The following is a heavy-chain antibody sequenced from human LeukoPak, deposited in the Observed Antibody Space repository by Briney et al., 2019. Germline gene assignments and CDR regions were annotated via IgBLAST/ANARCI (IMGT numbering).Heavy chain of an antibody. J-gene: IGHJ4*02. CDR2: ISYDGSNK. CDR1: GITFSNYW. D-gene: IGHD3-3*01. CDR3: ARDWAYYDFWSVEVSFGFDY. V-gene: IGHV3-30*03. Sequence: GGSLRLSCAASGITFSNYWMKWVRQAPGKGLEWVAVISYDGSNKYYADSVKGRFTISRDNSKNTLYLQMNSLRAEDTAVYYCARDWAYYDFWSVEVSFGFDYWGQGTLVTVSS.